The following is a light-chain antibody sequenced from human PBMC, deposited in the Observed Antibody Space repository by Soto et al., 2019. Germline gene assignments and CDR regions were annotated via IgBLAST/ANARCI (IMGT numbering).Light chain of an antibody. CDR1: SSNIGAGYD. J-gene: IGLJ2*01. Sequence: QSVLTQPPSVSGAPGQRVTISCTGSSSNIGAGYDVHWYQQLPGTAPKLLIYGNSNRPSGVPDRFSGSKSGTSASLAITGLQAEDEADYYYQSYDSSLSGVVFGGGTKLTDL. CDR2: GNS. V-gene: IGLV1-40*01. CDR3: QSYDSSLSGVV.